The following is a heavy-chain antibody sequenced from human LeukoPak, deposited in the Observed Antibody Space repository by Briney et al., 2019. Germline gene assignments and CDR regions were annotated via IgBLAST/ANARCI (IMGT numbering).Heavy chain of an antibody. Sequence: GGSLRLSCAASGFTVGSNYMSWVRQAPGKGLEWVSVFYSGGATYYADSVKGRFTISRDNSKNTLYLQMNSLRAEDTAVYYCTSSSHSSIRFDYWGQGTLVTVSS. J-gene: IGHJ4*02. CDR1: GFTVGSNY. CDR2: FYSGGAT. V-gene: IGHV3-53*01. CDR3: TSSSHSSIRFDY. D-gene: IGHD6-13*01.